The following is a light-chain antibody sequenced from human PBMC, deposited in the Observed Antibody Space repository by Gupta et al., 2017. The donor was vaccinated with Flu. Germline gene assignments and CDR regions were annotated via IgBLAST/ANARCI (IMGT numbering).Light chain of an antibody. CDR2: EVT. V-gene: IGLV2-23*02. CDR3: CSYAGSSILV. J-gene: IGLJ3*02. CDR1: SSDVGTFNL. Sequence: QSALTQPAPLSGSPGQSITLSCTGTSSDVGTFNLVSWYQQHPGEAPKLIISEVTKRPSGVSTRFSGSKSGNTASLTISGLQAEDEADYYCCSYAGSSILVFGGGTKLTVL.